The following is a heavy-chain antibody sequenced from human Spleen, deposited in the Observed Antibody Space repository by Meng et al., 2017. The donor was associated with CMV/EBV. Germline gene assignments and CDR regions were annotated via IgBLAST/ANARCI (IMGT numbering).Heavy chain of an antibody. CDR1: GAPIATTKW. J-gene: IGHJ5*02. D-gene: IGHD3-16*01. CDR3: ARVREHTSLGNYWFDP. V-gene: IGHV4-4*02. CDR2: IDHSGNS. Sequence: GAPIATTKWWTWVRQPPGKGLEWVGEIDHSGNSNSNPSLESRLTLSLDTSKNHLSLRMTSVTAEDTAIYYCARVREHTSLGNYWFDPWGQGTLVTVSS.